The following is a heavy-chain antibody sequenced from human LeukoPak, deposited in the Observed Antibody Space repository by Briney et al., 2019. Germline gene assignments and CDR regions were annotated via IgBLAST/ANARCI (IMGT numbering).Heavy chain of an antibody. J-gene: IGHJ4*02. V-gene: IGHV3-23*01. CDR1: GFTFSSYA. CDR3: AKSPGKTGTTYATR. CDR2: ISGSGGST. Sequence: PGGSLRLSCAASGFTFSSYAMSWVRQAPGKGLEWVSAISGSGGSTYYADSVKGRFTISRDNSKNTLYLQMNSLRAEDTAVYYCAKSPGKTGTTYATRWGQGTLVTVSS. D-gene: IGHD1-7*01.